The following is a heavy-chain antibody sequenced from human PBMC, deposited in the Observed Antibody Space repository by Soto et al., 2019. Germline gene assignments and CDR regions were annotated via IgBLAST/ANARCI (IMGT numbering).Heavy chain of an antibody. D-gene: IGHD3-3*01. Sequence: EVQLLESGGGLVQPGGSLRLSCAASGLTFNSYAMTWVRQAPGMGLAWVAAVGDRGGSTSYADSVKGRFTISRDNSKNTQYLQMISLRLEDTAVYYCAKDSGSLTRIKVFGEDYMDVWGKGNTVTV. CDR2: VGDRGGST. J-gene: IGHJ6*03. V-gene: IGHV3-23*01. CDR3: AKDSGSLTRIKVFGEDYMDV. CDR1: GLTFNSYA.